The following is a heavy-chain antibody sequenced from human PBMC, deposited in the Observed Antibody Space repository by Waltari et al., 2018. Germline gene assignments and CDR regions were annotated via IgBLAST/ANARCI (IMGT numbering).Heavy chain of an antibody. V-gene: IGHV1-46*01. CDR1: GYTFISSY. Sequence: QVQLVQSGAEVKKPGASVKVSCKAYGYTFISSYMHWVRQAPGQGLEWMGIINPSGGSTNYAQKFQGRVTMTRDTSTSTVYMELSSLRSEDTAVYYCARDMGTNRGIYSGPDYWGQGTLVTVSS. CDR2: INPSGGST. D-gene: IGHD5-12*01. CDR3: ARDMGTNRGIYSGPDY. J-gene: IGHJ4*02.